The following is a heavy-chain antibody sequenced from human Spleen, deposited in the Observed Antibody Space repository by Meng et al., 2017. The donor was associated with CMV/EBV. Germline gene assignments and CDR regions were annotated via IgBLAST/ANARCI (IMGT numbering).Heavy chain of an antibody. V-gene: IGHV4-38-2*02. J-gene: IGHJ4*02. CDR2: IYHSGST. CDR1: GYSISSGYY. D-gene: IGHD5-12*01. CDR3: VTSMTRAEGWLY. Sequence: SETLSLTCTVSGYSISSGYYWGWIRQPPGKGLEWIGSIYHSGSTYYNPSLKSRVTISVDTSKNQFSLKLSSVTAADTAVYYCVTSMTRAEGWLYWGQGTLVTVSS.